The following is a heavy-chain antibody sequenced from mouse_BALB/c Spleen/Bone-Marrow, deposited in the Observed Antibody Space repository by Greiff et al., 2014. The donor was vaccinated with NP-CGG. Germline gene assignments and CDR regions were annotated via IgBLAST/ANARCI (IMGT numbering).Heavy chain of an antibody. D-gene: IGHD1-1*01. CDR1: GYSFTSYW. J-gene: IGHJ3*01. Sequence: QVQLQQPGAELVRPGASVKLSCKASGYSFTSYWMNWVKQRPGHGLEWIGMIHPSDTETRLNQRFKDKATLTVDKSSSTAYMQXXXXXXXDSAVYYCARLEGNYGSTFAYWGQGTLVTVSA. CDR2: IHPSDTET. V-gene: IGHV1S82*01. CDR3: ARLEGNYGSTFAY.